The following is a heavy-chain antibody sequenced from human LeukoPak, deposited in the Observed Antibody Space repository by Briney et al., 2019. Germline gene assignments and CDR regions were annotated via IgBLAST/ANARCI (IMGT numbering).Heavy chain of an antibody. CDR2: MNPNSGNT. CDR3: ARASRAYYYYYMDV. V-gene: IGHV1-8*03. CDR1: GYTFTSYD. J-gene: IGHJ6*03. Sequence: ASVKVSCKASGYTFTSYDINWVRQATGQGLEWMGWMNPNSGNTGYAQKFQGRVTITRNTSISTAYMELSSLRSEDTAVYYCARASRAYYYYYMDVWGKGTTVTVSS.